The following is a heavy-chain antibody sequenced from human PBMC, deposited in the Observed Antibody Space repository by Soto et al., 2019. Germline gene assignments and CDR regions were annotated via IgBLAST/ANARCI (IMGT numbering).Heavy chain of an antibody. CDR1: GFSFSSHA. V-gene: IGHV3-30-3*01. D-gene: IGHD6-13*01. Sequence: GGSLRLSCAACGFSFSSHAMLWVRQAPGKGLEWVAVISYDESNKYYADSVKGRFTISRDNSKNALYLQMNSLREGDTAVYYCTRDHYSSSWYNLDHWGQGT. CDR3: TRDHYSSSWYNLDH. J-gene: IGHJ4*02. CDR2: ISYDESNK.